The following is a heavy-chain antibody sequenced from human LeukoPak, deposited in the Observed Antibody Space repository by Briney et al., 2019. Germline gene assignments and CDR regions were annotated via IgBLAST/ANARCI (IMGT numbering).Heavy chain of an antibody. Sequence: EASVKVSCKASGYTFTSYGISWVRQAPGQGLEWMGWISAYNGNTNYAQKLQGRVTMTTDTSTSTAYMELRSLRSDDTAVYYCARAAAAAGRGVSPFDYWGQGTLVTVSS. CDR1: GYTFTSYG. CDR2: ISAYNGNT. CDR3: ARAAAAAGRGVSPFDY. D-gene: IGHD6-13*01. J-gene: IGHJ4*02. V-gene: IGHV1-18*01.